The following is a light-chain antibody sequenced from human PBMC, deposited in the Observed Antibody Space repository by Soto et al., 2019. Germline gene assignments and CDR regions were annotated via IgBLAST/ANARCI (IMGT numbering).Light chain of an antibody. CDR2: DVS. CDR1: SSAVGGYDY. J-gene: IGLJ1*01. V-gene: IGLV2-14*01. CDR3: SSYTSIGTLV. Sequence: QSVLTQPASVSGASGQSITISFTGTSSAVGGYDYVSWYQQPPGKAPKLMIYDVSNWPSGVSNRFSGSKSGNTASLTISGLQAEDEADYYCSSYTSIGTLVFGTGTKVTVL.